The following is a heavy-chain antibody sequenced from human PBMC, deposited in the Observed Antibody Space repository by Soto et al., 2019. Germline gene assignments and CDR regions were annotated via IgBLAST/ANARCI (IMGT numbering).Heavy chain of an antibody. CDR3: ARDINPQTRNGVDV. J-gene: IGHJ6*02. V-gene: IGHV2-70*04. D-gene: IGHD3-10*01. CDR1: GFSFSTYGMR. Sequence: SGPTLVNPTQTLTLTCTFSGFSFSTYGMRVSWIRQPPGKALEWLARIDWDDDKFYRPSLKSRLTISKDTSKNQVVLRMTNMDPLDTATYYCARDINPQTRNGVDVWGQGTTVTVSS. CDR2: IDWDDDK.